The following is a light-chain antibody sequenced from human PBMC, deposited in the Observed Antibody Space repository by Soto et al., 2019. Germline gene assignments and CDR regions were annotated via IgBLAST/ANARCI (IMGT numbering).Light chain of an antibody. Sequence: VMTQSPATLSVSPGQRATLSCRASQSVTNNYLAWYQHKRGQAPRLLIDGASSRATGIPDRFSGSGSGTDFTLTISRAEPADFAVYYCQQYGSSPITFGQGTRLEIK. CDR1: QSVTNNY. J-gene: IGKJ5*01. CDR3: QQYGSSPIT. CDR2: GAS. V-gene: IGKV3-20*01.